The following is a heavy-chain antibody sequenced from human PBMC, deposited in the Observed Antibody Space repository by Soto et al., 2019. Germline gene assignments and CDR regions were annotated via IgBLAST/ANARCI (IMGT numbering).Heavy chain of an antibody. J-gene: IGHJ6*03. D-gene: IGHD6-6*01. V-gene: IGHV3-64*01. CDR2: ISRNGAGT. CDR1: GFTFGNYA. CDR3: ARRARPDFYYMDV. Sequence: GGSLRLSCTASGFTFGNYAMHWVRQAPGKGLEYVSGISRNGAGTYYANSVKGRFTISRDNSKNTVYLQMGSLRPEDMAVYYCARRARPDFYYMDVWGKGTTVTVSS.